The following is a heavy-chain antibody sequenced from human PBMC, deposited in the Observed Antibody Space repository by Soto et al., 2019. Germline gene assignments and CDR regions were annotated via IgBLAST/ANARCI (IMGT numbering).Heavy chain of an antibody. CDR1: GYTLSTDY. V-gene: IGHV1-46*01. J-gene: IGHJ6*02. Sequence: ASVKVSCNALGYTLSTDYMHWVRQAPGQGLEWMGIINPRGGSPIYAQKFKGRVTMTGDASTSTVYMELSSLTSDDTAVYYCARDVTRRAFGVAYAGYDFHAMDVWGQGTTVTVSS. D-gene: IGHD3-3*01. CDR3: ARDVTRRAFGVAYAGYDFHAMDV. CDR2: INPRGGSP.